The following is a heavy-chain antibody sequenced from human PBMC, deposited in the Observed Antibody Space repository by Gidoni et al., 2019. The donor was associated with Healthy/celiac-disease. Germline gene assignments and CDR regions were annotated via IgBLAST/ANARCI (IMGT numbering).Heavy chain of an antibody. D-gene: IGHD5-12*01. Sequence: EVQLLESGGGLVQPGGSLRLSCAASGFTFSSYAMSWVRQAPGKGLEWVSAISGSGGSTYYADPVKGRFTISRDNSKNTLYLQMNSLRAEDTAVYYCAKDDERRDGYNPMGYWGQGTLVTVSS. CDR1: GFTFSSYA. J-gene: IGHJ4*02. CDR2: ISGSGGST. V-gene: IGHV3-23*01. CDR3: AKDDERRDGYNPMGY.